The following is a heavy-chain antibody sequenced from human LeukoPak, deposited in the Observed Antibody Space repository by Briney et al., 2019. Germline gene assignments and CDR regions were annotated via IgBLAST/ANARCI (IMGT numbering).Heavy chain of an antibody. CDR3: ARPFLAGGYYMDV. Sequence: GGSLRLSCAASGFTFRSYAMHWVRQAPGKGLEWVALISYDGSNKYYSDSVKGRFTISRDNSKNTLFLQMNSLRADDTAVYYCARPFLAGGYYMDVWGKGTTVSVSS. CDR1: GFTFRSYA. J-gene: IGHJ6*03. CDR2: ISYDGSNK. V-gene: IGHV3-30*04. D-gene: IGHD2/OR15-2a*01.